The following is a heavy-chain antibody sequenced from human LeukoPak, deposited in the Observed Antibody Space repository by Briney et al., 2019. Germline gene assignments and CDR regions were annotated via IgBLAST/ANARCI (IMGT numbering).Heavy chain of an antibody. V-gene: IGHV3-15*01. CDR2: IKSKSDGGTI. Sequence: EGSLRLSCVGSGFTFSDAWMSWVRQAPGKGLEWVGRIKSKSDGGTIDYAAPVKGRFTISRDDSRNTLYLQMNSLKTEDTAVYYCTTRRQDGWWGQGTLVTVS. CDR1: GFTFSDAW. D-gene: IGHD2-15*01. CDR3: TTRRQDGW. J-gene: IGHJ4*02.